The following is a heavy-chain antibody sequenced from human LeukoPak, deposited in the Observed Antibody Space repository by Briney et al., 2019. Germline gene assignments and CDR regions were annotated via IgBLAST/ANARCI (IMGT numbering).Heavy chain of an antibody. CDR2: IIPILGIA. D-gene: IGHD4-23*01. J-gene: IGHJ4*02. Sequence: SVKVSCKASGGTFSSYAISWVRQPPGQGLEWMGRIIPILGIANYAQKFQGRVTITADESTSTAYMELSSLRSEDTAVYYCARGPGGKEFDYWGQGTLVTVSS. CDR1: GGTFSSYA. CDR3: ARGPGGKEFDY. V-gene: IGHV1-69*04.